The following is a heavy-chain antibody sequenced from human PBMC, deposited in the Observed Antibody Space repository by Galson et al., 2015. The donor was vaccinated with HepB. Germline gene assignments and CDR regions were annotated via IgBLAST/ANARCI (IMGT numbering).Heavy chain of an antibody. D-gene: IGHD3-22*01. CDR1: GFTFSSYS. V-gene: IGHV3-48*01. CDR2: ISSSSSTI. J-gene: IGHJ3*02. CDR3: ARGLNGEYYYDSSGYYTHGGAFDI. Sequence: SLRLSCAASGFTFSSYSMNWVRQAPGKGLEWVSYISSSSSTIYYADSVKGRFTISRDNAKNSLYLQMNSLRAEDTAVYYCARGLNGEYYYDSSGYYTHGGAFDIWGQGTMVTVSS.